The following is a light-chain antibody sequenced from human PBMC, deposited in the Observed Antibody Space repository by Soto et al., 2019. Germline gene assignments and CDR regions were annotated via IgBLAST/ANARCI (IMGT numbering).Light chain of an antibody. CDR2: GAS. J-gene: IGKJ1*01. V-gene: IGKV3-20*01. CDR1: QSVRTNY. CDR3: QQYGSSGT. Sequence: EIVLTQSPGTLSLSPRERATLSCRASQSVRTNYLAWYQQKPGQAARLLIYGASNRATGIPDRFSGSGSGTNLTLTISRLEPEDFAVYYCQQYGSSGTFGQGTKVDMK.